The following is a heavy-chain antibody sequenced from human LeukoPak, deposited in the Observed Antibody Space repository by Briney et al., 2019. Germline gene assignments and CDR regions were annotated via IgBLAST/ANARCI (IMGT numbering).Heavy chain of an antibody. Sequence: GGSLRLSCAASGFTLSSYSMNWVRQAPGKGLEWASYISSSSSTIYYADSVKGRFTISRDNAKNSLYLQMNSLRAEDTAVYYCARSLVRSSPWWFDYWGQGTLVTVSS. J-gene: IGHJ4*02. CDR1: GFTLSSYS. D-gene: IGHD2-15*01. CDR3: ARSLVRSSPWWFDY. V-gene: IGHV3-48*04. CDR2: ISSSSSTI.